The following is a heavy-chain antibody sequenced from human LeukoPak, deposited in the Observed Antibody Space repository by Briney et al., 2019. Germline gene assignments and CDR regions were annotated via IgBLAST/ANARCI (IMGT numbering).Heavy chain of an antibody. V-gene: IGHV3-21*01. CDR3: AREANVVVVAANDY. D-gene: IGHD2-15*01. CDR1: GFTFSSYS. CDR2: ISSSSSYI. J-gene: IGHJ4*02. Sequence: GGSLRLSCAASGFTFSSYSMNWFRQAPGKGLEWVSSISSSSSYIYYADSVKGRFTISRDNAKNSLYLQMNSLRAEDTAVYYCAREANVVVVAANDYWGQGTLVTVSS.